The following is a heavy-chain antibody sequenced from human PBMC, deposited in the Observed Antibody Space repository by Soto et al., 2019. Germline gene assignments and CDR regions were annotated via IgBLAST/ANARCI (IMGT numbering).Heavy chain of an antibody. V-gene: IGHV3-7*01. Sequence: EVQLVESGGALVQPGGSLRLTCATSGFTFSNYWMTWVRQAPGKGLEWVANINKDGSQTSFVDSVKGRFTIFRDNAKSPPYLQMNSLRGEDTAKHFCVKEIAAAQWGQGTLVTVSS. CDR2: INKDGSQT. CDR3: VKEIAAAQ. D-gene: IGHD6-25*01. CDR1: GFTFSNYW. J-gene: IGHJ4*02.